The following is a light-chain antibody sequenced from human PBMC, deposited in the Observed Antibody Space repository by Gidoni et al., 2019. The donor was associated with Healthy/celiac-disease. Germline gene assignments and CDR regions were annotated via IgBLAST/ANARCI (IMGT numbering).Light chain of an antibody. CDR2: GAS. CDR1: QSVSSSY. V-gene: IGKV3-20*01. CDR3: QQYGSSPGT. Sequence: EIVLPHSPGTLSLSPGERATLSCRASQSVSSSYLAWYQQKPGQAPRLLIYGASSRATGIPDRVSGSGSGTDFTLTISRLEPEDFAVYYCQQYGSSPGTFGQGTKVEIK. J-gene: IGKJ1*01.